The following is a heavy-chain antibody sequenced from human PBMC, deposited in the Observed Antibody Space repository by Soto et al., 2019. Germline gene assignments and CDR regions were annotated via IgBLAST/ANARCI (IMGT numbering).Heavy chain of an antibody. V-gene: IGHV1-69*13. CDR1: GGTFSSYA. CDR2: IIPIFGTT. D-gene: IGHD5-18*01. J-gene: IGHJ4*02. Sequence: ASVKISCKASGGTFSSYAISWVRQAPGQGLEWMGVIIPIFGTTNYAQKFQGRVTITADESASTVYMELSSLKSEDTAVYYCATPDKAVAGYWGKGTLVTVSS. CDR3: ATPDKAVAGY.